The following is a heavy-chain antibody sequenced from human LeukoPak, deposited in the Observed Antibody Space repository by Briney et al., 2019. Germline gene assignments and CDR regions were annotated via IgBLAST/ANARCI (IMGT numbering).Heavy chain of an antibody. CDR2: IIPILGIA. J-gene: IGHJ5*02. V-gene: IGHV1-69*04. Sequence: SVKVSCKASGGTFSSYAISWVRQAPGQGLEWMGRIIPILGIANYAQKFQGRVAITADKSTSTAYMELSSLRSEDTAVYYCATSPYYYDNSRYTNPFDPWGQGTLVTVSS. CDR3: ATSPYYYDNSRYTNPFDP. CDR1: GGTFSSYA. D-gene: IGHD3-22*01.